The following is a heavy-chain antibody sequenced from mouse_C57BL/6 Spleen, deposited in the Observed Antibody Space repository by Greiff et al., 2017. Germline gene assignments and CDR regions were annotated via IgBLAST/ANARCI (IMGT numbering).Heavy chain of an antibody. CDR1: GFNIKDDY. CDR2: IDPENGDT. J-gene: IGHJ1*03. Sequence: VQLQQSGAELVRPGASVKLSCTASGFNIKDDYMHWVKQRPEQGLEWIGWIDPENGDTEYASKFQGKATISADTSSNTAYLQLSSLTSEDTAVYYCTTYGTAVVATRCFDVWGTGTMVTVSS. V-gene: IGHV14-4*01. D-gene: IGHD1-1*01. CDR3: TTYGTAVVATRCFDV.